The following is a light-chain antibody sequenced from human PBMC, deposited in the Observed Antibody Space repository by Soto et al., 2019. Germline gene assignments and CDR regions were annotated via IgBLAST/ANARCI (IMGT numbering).Light chain of an antibody. J-gene: IGKJ5*01. CDR3: QQRSNWPPVT. V-gene: IGKV3-11*01. Sequence: EIVLTQSPATLSSSPGERATLSCRASQSVCSYLARYQQKPGQAPRLLIYDASNRATGIPARFSGSGSGTDFTLTISSLEPEDFAVYYCQQRSNWPPVTFGQGTRLEIK. CDR2: DAS. CDR1: QSVCSY.